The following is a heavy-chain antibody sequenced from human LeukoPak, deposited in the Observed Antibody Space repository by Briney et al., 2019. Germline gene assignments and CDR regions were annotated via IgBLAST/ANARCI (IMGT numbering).Heavy chain of an antibody. Sequence: GGSLRLSCATSGFSFSSHWVPWVRQAPGKGLVWVSRISDDGSYTSNVDSVKGRFTISRDNVNNMLYLHMNSLRAEDTAVYYCASFGISWRSSYWGQGTLVTVSS. CDR2: ISDDGSYT. V-gene: IGHV3-74*01. D-gene: IGHD2-21*01. CDR3: ASFGISWRSSY. J-gene: IGHJ4*02. CDR1: GFSFSSHW.